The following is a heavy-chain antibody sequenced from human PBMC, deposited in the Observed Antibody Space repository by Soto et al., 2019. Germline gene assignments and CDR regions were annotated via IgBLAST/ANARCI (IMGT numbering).Heavy chain of an antibody. CDR2: IYYSGST. CDR3: ARDASSGWPYYFDY. CDR1: GGSISSYY. D-gene: IGHD6-19*01. V-gene: IGHV4-59*01. Sequence: SETLSLTCTVSGGSISSYYWSWIRQPPGKGLEWIGYIYYSGSTNYNPSLKSRVTISVDTSKNQFSLKLSSVTAADTAVYYCARDASSGWPYYFDYWGQGTLVTVSS. J-gene: IGHJ4*02.